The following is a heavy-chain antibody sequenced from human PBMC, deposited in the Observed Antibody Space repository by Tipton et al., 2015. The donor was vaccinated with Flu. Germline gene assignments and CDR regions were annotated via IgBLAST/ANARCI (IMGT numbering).Heavy chain of an antibody. Sequence: TLSLTCSVSGGSISSYYWGWIRQPPGKGLEWIGSIYHSGSTYYNPSLKSRVTISVDTAKNQFSLELSSVTAADSAVYYCAKVKFGWVESWAQGSLLTVSS. CDR3: AKVKFGWVES. D-gene: IGHD3-16*01. V-gene: IGHV4-39*07. CDR1: GGSISSYY. J-gene: IGHJ5*01. CDR2: IYHSGST.